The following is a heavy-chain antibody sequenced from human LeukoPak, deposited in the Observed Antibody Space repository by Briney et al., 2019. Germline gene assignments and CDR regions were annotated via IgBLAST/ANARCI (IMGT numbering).Heavy chain of an antibody. D-gene: IGHD3-22*01. CDR2: ISYDGSNK. J-gene: IGHJ4*02. CDR1: GFTLNSYA. V-gene: IGHV3-30-3*01. CDR3: ARDKGKYDSSGYAN. Sequence: GGSLRLSCAASGFTLNSYAMHWVRQAPGKGLEWVAVISYDGSNKYYADSVKGRFTISRDNSKNTLYLQINSLRAEDTAVYYCARDKGKYDSSGYANWGQGTLVTVSS.